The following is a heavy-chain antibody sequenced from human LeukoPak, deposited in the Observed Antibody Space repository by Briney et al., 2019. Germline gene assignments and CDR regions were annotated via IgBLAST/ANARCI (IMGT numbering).Heavy chain of an antibody. J-gene: IGHJ4*02. CDR2: IYYSGST. D-gene: IGHD3-10*01. CDR1: GGSVSGGDCY. V-gene: IGHV4-30-4*01. CDR3: ARTNYGSGSYYSF. Sequence: PSETLSLTCTVSGGSVSGGDCYWSLIRQPPGKGLEWIGYIYYSGSTYYNPSLKSRLTISVDTSKNQFSLKLSSVTAADTAVYFCARTNYGSGSYYSFWGQGTLVTVST.